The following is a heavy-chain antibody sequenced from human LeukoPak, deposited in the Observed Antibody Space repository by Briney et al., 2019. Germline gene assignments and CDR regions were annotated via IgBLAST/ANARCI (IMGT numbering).Heavy chain of an antibody. V-gene: IGHV4-4*07. J-gene: IGHJ3*02. CDR2: IYTSGST. Sequence: SETLSLTCTVSGGSISSYYWSWIRQPAGKGLEWIGRIYTSGSTHYNPSLKTPLTMSVDTSKNQFSLKLSSVTAADTAVYYCARLITGTTTAFDIWGQGTMVTVSS. CDR1: GGSISSYY. D-gene: IGHD1-7*01. CDR3: ARLITGTTTAFDI.